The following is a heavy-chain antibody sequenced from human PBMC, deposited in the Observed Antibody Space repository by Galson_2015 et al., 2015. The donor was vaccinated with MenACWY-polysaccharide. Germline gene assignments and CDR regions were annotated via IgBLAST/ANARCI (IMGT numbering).Heavy chain of an antibody. V-gene: IGHV4-39*07. Sequence: ETLSLTCTVSGGSISNSYYWAWIRQPPGKGLDWIGSISYSGRTYYNPSLKSRVTTSVDTSKNQFFLTLTSVTAADTAVYYCARQLIGAAGTAPDWFDPWGQGTLVTVSS. CDR2: ISYSGRT. CDR1: GGSISNSYY. D-gene: IGHD6-13*01. J-gene: IGHJ5*02. CDR3: ARQLIGAAGTAPDWFDP.